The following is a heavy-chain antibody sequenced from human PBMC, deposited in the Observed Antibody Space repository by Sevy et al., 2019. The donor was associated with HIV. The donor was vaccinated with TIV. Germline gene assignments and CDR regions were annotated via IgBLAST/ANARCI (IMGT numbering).Heavy chain of an antibody. Sequence: SETLSLTCTVSGGSISSYYWSWIRQPPGKGLEWIGYIYYSGSTNYNPSLKSRVTISVDTSKNQFSLKLSSVTAADTDVYYCASWTFRDGYNSPFDYWGQGTLVTVSS. CDR2: IYYSGST. V-gene: IGHV4-59*01. CDR3: ASWTFRDGYNSPFDY. CDR1: GGSISSYY. J-gene: IGHJ4*02. D-gene: IGHD5-12*01.